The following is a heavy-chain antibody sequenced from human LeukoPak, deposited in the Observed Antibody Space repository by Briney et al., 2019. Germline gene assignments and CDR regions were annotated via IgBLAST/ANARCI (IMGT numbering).Heavy chain of an antibody. CDR3: AKNGQSGFSFDP. CDR1: SGSLNGYY. Sequence: SETLSLTCAVYSGSLNGYYWSWIRQPPGKGLEWIGEGGNSGGTKFNPSLKSRVTISADTSKNQFSLKLSSVTAADTAVYYCAKNGQSGFSFDPWGQGTLVTVSS. V-gene: IGHV4-34*01. CDR2: GGNSGGT. J-gene: IGHJ5*02. D-gene: IGHD1-26*01.